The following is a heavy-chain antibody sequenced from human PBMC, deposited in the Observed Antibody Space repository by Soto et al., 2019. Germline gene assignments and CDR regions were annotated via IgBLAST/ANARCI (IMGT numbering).Heavy chain of an antibody. J-gene: IGHJ5*02. CDR1: GFTFSTYA. V-gene: IGHV3-23*01. CDR3: AKATATTGSSSWFDP. CDR2: ISGGGGST. D-gene: IGHD1-1*01. Sequence: GGSLRLSCAASGFTFSTYAMNWVRQAPGKGLEWVSTISGGGGSTYYADSVKGRFTISRDNSKNTLYLQMNSLGVEDTAVYYCAKATATTGSSSWFDPWGQGTLVTVSS.